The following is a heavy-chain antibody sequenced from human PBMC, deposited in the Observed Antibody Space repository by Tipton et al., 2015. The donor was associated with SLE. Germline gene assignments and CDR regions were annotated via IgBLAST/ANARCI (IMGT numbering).Heavy chain of an antibody. Sequence: LTCAVYGGSYSGYYWSWIRQPPGKGLEWIGEINHSRSTNYNPSLKSRVTISVDTSKNQFSLKLSSVTAAATAVYYCARVAEAGTQFWFFDLWCRISLLAVSS. CDR2: INHSRST. CDR1: GGSYSGYY. D-gene: IGHD6-19*01. CDR3: ARVAEAGTQFWFFDL. V-gene: IGHV4-34*01. J-gene: IGHJ2*01.